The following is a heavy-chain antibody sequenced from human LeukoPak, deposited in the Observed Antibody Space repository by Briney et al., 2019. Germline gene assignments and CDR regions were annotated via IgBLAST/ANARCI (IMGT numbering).Heavy chain of an antibody. CDR1: GYTFTGFY. V-gene: IGHV1-2*02. CDR2: INPNSGGT. D-gene: IGHD3-16*01. Sequence: GASVKVSCEASGYTFTGFYMHWVRQAPGQGLERMGWINPNSGGTNYAQKFQGRVTMTRDTSISTAYMELSRLRSDDTAVYYCAREGGLGGENYFDYWGQGTLVTVSS. CDR3: AREGGLGGENYFDY. J-gene: IGHJ4*02.